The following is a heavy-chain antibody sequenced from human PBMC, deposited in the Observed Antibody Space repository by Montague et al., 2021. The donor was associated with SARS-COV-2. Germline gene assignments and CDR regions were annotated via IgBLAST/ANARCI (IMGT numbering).Heavy chain of an antibody. D-gene: IGHD5-24*01. CDR2: IYYSGST. Sequence: SETLSLTCTVSGGSISSYYWSWIRQPPGKGLEWIGYIYYSGSTNYNPSLKSRATISVDTSKNQFSLKLSSVTAADTAVYYCARVFPRWLQFDHYFDNWGQGTLVTVSS. CDR3: ARVFPRWLQFDHYFDN. CDR1: GGSISSYY. J-gene: IGHJ4*02. V-gene: IGHV4-59*01.